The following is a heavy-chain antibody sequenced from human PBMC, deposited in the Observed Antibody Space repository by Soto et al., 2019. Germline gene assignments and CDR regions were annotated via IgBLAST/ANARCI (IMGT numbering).Heavy chain of an antibody. V-gene: IGHV3-43*01. CDR2: ISWDGGST. Sequence: EVQLVESGGVVVQPGGSLRLSCAASGFTFDDYTMHWVRQAPGKGLEWVSLISWDGGSTYYADSVKGRFTISRDNSKNSFNLQINSLRSEDTALFYCEKDIKYYDSSGRSYYYGRDVWGQGTTVPVSS. CDR3: EKDIKYYDSSGRSYYYGRDV. D-gene: IGHD3-22*01. CDR1: GFTFDDYT. J-gene: IGHJ6*02.